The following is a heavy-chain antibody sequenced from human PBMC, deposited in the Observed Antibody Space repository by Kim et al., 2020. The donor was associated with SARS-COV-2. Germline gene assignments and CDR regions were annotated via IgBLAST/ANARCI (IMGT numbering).Heavy chain of an antibody. V-gene: IGHV1-69*01. CDR3: ARVWQWLGFDY. Sequence: TANYAQKCQGRVTITADESTSTAYMELSSLRSEDTAVYYCARVWQWLGFDYWGQGTLVTVSS. J-gene: IGHJ4*02. CDR2: TA. D-gene: IGHD6-19*01.